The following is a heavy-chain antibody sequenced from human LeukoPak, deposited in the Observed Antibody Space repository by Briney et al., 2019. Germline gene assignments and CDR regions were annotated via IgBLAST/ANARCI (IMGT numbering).Heavy chain of an antibody. CDR2: ISHDGVDK. CDR1: GFTFDTYG. V-gene: IGHV3-30*18. D-gene: IGHD2-2*01. CDR3: AKGGYCSATRCYVGKDVDD. Sequence: GGSLRLSCAASGFTFDTYGMHWVRQAPGKGLEWVAVISHDGVDKYYADSVKGRFTISRDNSKNTVSLQVNSLRAEDTAAYYCAKGGYCSATRCYVGKDVDDWGQGTLVTVSS. J-gene: IGHJ4*02.